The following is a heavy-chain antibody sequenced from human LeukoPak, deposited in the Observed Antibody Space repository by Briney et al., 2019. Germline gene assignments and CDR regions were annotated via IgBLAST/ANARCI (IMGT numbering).Heavy chain of an antibody. Sequence: GASVKVSCKASGYTFTSYDISWVRQAPGQGLEWMGWISAYNGNTNYAQKLQGRVTMTTDTSTSTAYMELRSLRSDDTAVYYCARARRRDDFWSGPEDYWGQGTLVTVSS. CDR2: ISAYNGNT. CDR3: ARARRRDDFWSGPEDY. V-gene: IGHV1-18*01. CDR1: GYTFTSYD. D-gene: IGHD3-3*01. J-gene: IGHJ4*02.